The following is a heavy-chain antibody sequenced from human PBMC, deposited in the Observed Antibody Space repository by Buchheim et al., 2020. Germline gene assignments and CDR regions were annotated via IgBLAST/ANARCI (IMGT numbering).Heavy chain of an antibody. J-gene: IGHJ4*02. CDR3: ATDPRGYSYGYFDY. V-gene: IGHV4-59*01. CDR1: GGSISSYY. Sequence: QVQLRESGPRLVKPSETLSLTCTVSGGSISSYYWSWIRQPPGEGLEWIGYIYYSGSTNYNPSLKSRVTISVDTSKNQFSLKLSNAIAADKAVEYCATDPRGYSYGYFDYWGQGTL. D-gene: IGHD5-18*01. CDR2: IYYSGST.